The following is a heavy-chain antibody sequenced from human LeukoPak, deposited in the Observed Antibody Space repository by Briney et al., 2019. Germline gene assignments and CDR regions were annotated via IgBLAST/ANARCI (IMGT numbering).Heavy chain of an antibody. J-gene: IGHJ5*02. V-gene: IGHV1-18*01. CDR2: ISAYNGNT. D-gene: IGHD3-22*01. Sequence: EASVKVSCKASGYTFTSYGISWVRQAPGQGLEWMGWISAYNGNTNYAQKLQGRVTMTTDTSTSTAYMELRSLRSDDTAVYYCARDPPYYDSSGSLLNWFDPWGQGTLVTVSS. CDR1: GYTFTSYG. CDR3: ARDPPYYDSSGSLLNWFDP.